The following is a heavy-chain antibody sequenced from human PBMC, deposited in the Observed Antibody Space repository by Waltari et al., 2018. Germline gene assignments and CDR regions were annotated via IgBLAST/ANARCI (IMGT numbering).Heavy chain of an antibody. Sequence: QVQLQESGPGQVKPSETLSLTCTVSNGSITSFFWNWIRQSPEKGLEWIGYIYYTASTDYNHSLKSLVTISVDTAKNQFALGLNSVTAADTGVDYCARGRIHYTSNWFDPWGQGTLVTVSS. CDR3: ARGRIHYTSNWFDP. D-gene: IGHD3-10*01. CDR2: IYYTAST. CDR1: NGSITSFF. V-gene: IGHV4-59*01. J-gene: IGHJ5*02.